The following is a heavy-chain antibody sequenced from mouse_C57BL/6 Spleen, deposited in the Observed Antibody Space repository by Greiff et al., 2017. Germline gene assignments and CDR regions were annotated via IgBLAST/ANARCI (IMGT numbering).Heavy chain of an antibody. CDR3: ARSNTVVFDC. Sequence: VQLQQSGPELVKPGASVTMSCKSSGYTFTAYNMHWVKQSHGKSLEWIGYINPNNGGTSYNQKFKGKSTLTVNKSSRTAYMALRSLTSADSAEYYCARSNTVVFDCWGQGTNLAVSS. V-gene: IGHV1-22*01. D-gene: IGHD1-1*01. CDR1: GYTFTAYN. J-gene: IGHJ2*01. CDR2: INPNNGGT.